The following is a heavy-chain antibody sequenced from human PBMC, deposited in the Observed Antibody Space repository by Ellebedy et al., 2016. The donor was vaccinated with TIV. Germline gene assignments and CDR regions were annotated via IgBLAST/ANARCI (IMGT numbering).Heavy chain of an antibody. V-gene: IGHV3-23*01. Sequence: GGSLRLSXAASGFTFNNYSMTWVRQAPGKGLEWVSAITGSGGSTYYADSVKGRFAISRDNSKNTLYMQMNSLRAEDTAVYYCTRDCDDGYGILYYYYMDVWGKGTTVTVSS. CDR1: GFTFNNYS. CDR3: TRDCDDGYGILYYYYMDV. CDR2: ITGSGGST. J-gene: IGHJ6*03. D-gene: IGHD2-21*02.